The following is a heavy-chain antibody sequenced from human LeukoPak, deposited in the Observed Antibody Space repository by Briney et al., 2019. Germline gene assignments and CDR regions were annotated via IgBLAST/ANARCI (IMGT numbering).Heavy chain of an antibody. J-gene: IGHJ6*02. CDR2: INPGDSDT. D-gene: IGHD2-2*01. CDR1: GYRFTSYW. CDR3: ARHPDCTRTSCYVDYYGMDV. Sequence: GESLKISCKGSGYRFTSYWIGWVRQMPGKGLEWMGIINPGDSDTRYSPSYQGQVTISADKSISTAYLQWSSLKASDTAMYYCARHPDCTRTSCYVDYYGMDVWGQGTTVTVSS. V-gene: IGHV5-51*01.